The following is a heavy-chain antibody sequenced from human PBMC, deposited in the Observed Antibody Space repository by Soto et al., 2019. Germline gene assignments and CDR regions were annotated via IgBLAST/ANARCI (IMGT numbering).Heavy chain of an antibody. J-gene: IGHJ4*02. CDR1: GYTFTSYA. CDR3: ARIRLLWFGEPAY. CDR2: INAGNGNT. D-gene: IGHD3-10*01. Sequence: ASVKVSCKASGYTFTSYAMHWVRQAPGQRLEWMGWINAGNGNTKYSQKFQGRVAITRDTSASTVYMELSGLRSEDTAIYYCARIRLLWFGEPAYWAQGTQVTVSS. V-gene: IGHV1-3*01.